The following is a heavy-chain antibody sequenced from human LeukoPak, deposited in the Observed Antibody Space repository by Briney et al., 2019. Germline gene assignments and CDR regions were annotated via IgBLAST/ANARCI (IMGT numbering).Heavy chain of an antibody. CDR3: AVEYYDILTGYYPFDY. Sequence: SETLSLTCTVSGYSISSGYYWGWIRQAPGKGLEWIGSIYNSGSTYYNPSLKSRVTISVDTSKNQFSLKLSSVTAADTAVYYCAVEYYDILTGYYPFDYWGQGTLVTVSS. CDR1: GYSISSGYY. D-gene: IGHD3-9*01. CDR2: IYNSGST. V-gene: IGHV4-38-2*02. J-gene: IGHJ4*02.